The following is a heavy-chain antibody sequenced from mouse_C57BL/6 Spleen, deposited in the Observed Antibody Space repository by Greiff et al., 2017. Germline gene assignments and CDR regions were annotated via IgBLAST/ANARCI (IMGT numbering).Heavy chain of an antibody. J-gene: IGHJ2*01. D-gene: IGHD2-4*01. Sequence: QVQLQQSGAELVKPGASVKISCKASGYAFSSYWMNWVKQRPGKGLEWIGQIYPGDGDTNYNGKFKGKATLTADKSSSTAYMQLSSLTSEDSSVYFCARWGDDYDDHGYFDYWGQGTTLTVSS. V-gene: IGHV1-80*01. CDR3: ARWGDDYDDHGYFDY. CDR1: GYAFSSYW. CDR2: IYPGDGDT.